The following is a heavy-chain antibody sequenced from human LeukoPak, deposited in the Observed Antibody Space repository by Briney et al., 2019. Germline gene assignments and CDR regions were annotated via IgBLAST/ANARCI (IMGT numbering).Heavy chain of an antibody. CDR3: ARGRDFWSGYPEY. J-gene: IGHJ4*02. CDR1: GYTFTGYY. CDR2: INPNSCGT. Sequence: GASVKVSCKASGYTFTGYYMHWVRQAPGQGLEWMGWINPNSCGTNYAQKFQGRVTMTRDTSISTAYMELSRLRSDDTAVYYCARGRDFWSGYPEYWGQGTLVTVSS. V-gene: IGHV1-2*02. D-gene: IGHD3-3*01.